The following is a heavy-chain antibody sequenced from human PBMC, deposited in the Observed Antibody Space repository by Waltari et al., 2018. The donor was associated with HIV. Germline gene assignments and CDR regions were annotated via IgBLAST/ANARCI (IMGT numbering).Heavy chain of an antibody. Sequence: VQLVESGGGLVQPGGSLRLSCAASGFTFSSYWMHWVRQAPGKGLVWVSRINSDGSSTTYADSVKGRFTSSRDNAKNTLYLQMNSLRVEDTAVYYCASGGYADSPFDFWGQGTLVTVSS. V-gene: IGHV3-74*01. D-gene: IGHD4-17*01. CDR1: GFTFSSYW. J-gene: IGHJ4*02. CDR2: INSDGSST. CDR3: ASGGYADSPFDF.